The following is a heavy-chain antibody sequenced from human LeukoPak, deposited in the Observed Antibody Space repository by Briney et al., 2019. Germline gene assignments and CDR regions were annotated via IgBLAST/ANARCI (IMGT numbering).Heavy chain of an antibody. CDR3: ARDFRGVPFDC. D-gene: IGHD3-10*01. CDR1: GFTFSSSW. CDR2: IKQDGSEK. Sequence: GGSLRLSCAASGFTFSSSWMNWVRQTLGKGLEWVANIKQDGSEKYYVDSVKGRFTISRDNAKNSLFLQMNSLRAEDTALYYCARDFRGVPFDCWGQGTLVTVSS. J-gene: IGHJ4*02. V-gene: IGHV3-7*01.